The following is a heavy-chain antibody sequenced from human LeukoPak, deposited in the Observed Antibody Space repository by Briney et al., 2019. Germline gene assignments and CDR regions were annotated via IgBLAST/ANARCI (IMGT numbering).Heavy chain of an antibody. CDR2: INSDGSST. CDR1: GFTFSSYW. D-gene: IGHD3-10*01. Sequence: PGGSLRLSCAASGFTFSSYWMHWVRQAPGKGLVWVSRINSDGSSTNYADSVKGRFTISRDNAKNTLYLQMNSLRAEDTAVYYCARGRRSYCLDYWGQGTLVTVSS. CDR3: ARGRRSYCLDY. J-gene: IGHJ4*02. V-gene: IGHV3-74*01.